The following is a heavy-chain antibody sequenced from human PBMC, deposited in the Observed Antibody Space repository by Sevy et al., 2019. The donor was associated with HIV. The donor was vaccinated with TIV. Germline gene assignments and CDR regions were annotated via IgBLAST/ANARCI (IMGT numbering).Heavy chain of an antibody. V-gene: IGHV3-30*09. CDR2: VSNDGIKD. D-gene: IGHD1-1*01. Sequence: VGSLRLSCTASEFTFSDYAMHWVRQTPGKGLEWVAIVSNDGIKDDYADSVKGRFAISRDNSRNTLYLQMNSLTPDDTAVYFCVKEATAHRKIRFCFGDNCFYNWFDIWGQGVLVTVSS. J-gene: IGHJ5*02. CDR1: EFTFSDYA. CDR3: VKEATAHRKIRFCFGDNCFYNWFDI.